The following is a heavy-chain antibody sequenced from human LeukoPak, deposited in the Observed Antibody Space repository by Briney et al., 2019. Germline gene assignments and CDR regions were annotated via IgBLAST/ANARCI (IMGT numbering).Heavy chain of an antibody. D-gene: IGHD3-10*02. J-gene: IGHJ6*04. CDR3: AELGITMIGGV. Sequence: GGSLRLSCAASGFTFSSYAMTWVRQAPGKGLEWVSAISGSGGNTYYADSVKGRFTISRDNAKNSLYLQMNSLRAEDTAVYYCAELGITMIGGVWGKGTTVTISS. CDR2: ISGSGGNT. CDR1: GFTFSSYA. V-gene: IGHV3-23*01.